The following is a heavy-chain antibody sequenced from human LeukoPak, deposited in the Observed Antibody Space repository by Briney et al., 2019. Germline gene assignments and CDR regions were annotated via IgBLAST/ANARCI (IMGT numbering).Heavy chain of an antibody. V-gene: IGHV4-39*07. D-gene: IGHD3-10*01. CDR1: GGSISNRNYH. CDR2: ICSSGSA. J-gene: IGHJ6*03. CDR3: ARAAYYYISGTYYMDV. Sequence: SETLSLTCTVSGGSISNRNYHWGWIRQPPGKGLEWIGSICSSGSAYYNPSLKSRVTTSIDTSKNQFSLKLSSVTAADTAVYYCARAAYYYISGTYYMDVWGKGTTVTISS.